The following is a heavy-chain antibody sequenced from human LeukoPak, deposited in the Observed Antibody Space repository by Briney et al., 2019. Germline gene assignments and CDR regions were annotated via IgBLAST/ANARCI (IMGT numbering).Heavy chain of an antibody. Sequence: GGSLRLSCAASGFTFSSYDMHWVRQATGEGLEGVSAIGTAGDTYYPGSVKGRFTISRENAKNSLYLQMNSLRAGDTAVYYCARAGLAYDSSGYYLRDDAFDIWGQGTMVTVSS. CDR3: ARAGLAYDSSGYYLRDDAFDI. CDR1: GFTFSSYD. J-gene: IGHJ3*02. D-gene: IGHD3-22*01. V-gene: IGHV3-13*01. CDR2: IGTAGDT.